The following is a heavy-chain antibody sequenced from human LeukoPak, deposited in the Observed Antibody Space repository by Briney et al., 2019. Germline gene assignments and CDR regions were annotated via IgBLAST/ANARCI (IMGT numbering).Heavy chain of an antibody. CDR1: GHSISSGYY. CDR2: IYHSGST. D-gene: IGHD3-3*01. Sequence: SETLSLTCTVSGHSISSGYYWGWIRQPPGKGLEWIGSIYHSGSTYYNPSLKSRVTISVDTSKNQFSLKLSSVTAADTAVYYCAREAKNYDFWSGYSGGWFDPWGQGTLVTVSS. CDR3: AREAKNYDFWSGYSGGWFDP. J-gene: IGHJ5*02. V-gene: IGHV4-38-2*02.